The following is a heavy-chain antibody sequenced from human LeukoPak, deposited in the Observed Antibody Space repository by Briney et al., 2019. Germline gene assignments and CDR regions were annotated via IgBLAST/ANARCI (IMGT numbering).Heavy chain of an antibody. J-gene: IGHJ5*02. D-gene: IGHD2-2*02. CDR3: TTESVLGYCSSTSCYRYNWFDP. Sequence: PGGSLRLSCAASGFTFSSYSMNWVRQAPGKGLEWVGRIKSKTDGGTTDYAAPVKGRFTISRDDSKNTLYLQMNSLKTEDTAVYYCTTESVLGYCSSTSCYRYNWFDPWGQGTLVTVSS. V-gene: IGHV3-15*07. CDR2: IKSKTDGGTT. CDR1: GFTFSSYS.